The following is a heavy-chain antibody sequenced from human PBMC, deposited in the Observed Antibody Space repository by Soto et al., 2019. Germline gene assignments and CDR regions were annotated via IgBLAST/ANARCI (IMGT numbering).Heavy chain of an antibody. CDR1: GGSISSYY. Sequence: SETLSLTCTVSGGSISSYYWSWIRQPPGKGLEWIGYIYYSGSTNYNPSLKSRVTISVDTSKNQFSLKLSSVTAADTAVYYCARLRYFDWLLYPRSDYYYMDVWGKGTTVTVSS. D-gene: IGHD3-9*01. CDR2: IYYSGST. CDR3: ARLRYFDWLLYPRSDYYYMDV. J-gene: IGHJ6*03. V-gene: IGHV4-59*01.